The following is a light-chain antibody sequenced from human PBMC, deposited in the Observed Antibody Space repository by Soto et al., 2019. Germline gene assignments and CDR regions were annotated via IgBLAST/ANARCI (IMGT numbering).Light chain of an antibody. CDR1: TSNIGNNY. CDR2: ESS. Sequence: QSVLTQPPSVSAAPGQKVTISCSGSTSNIGNNYVSWFQQLPGTAPKLLIYESSKRPSGIPDRFSGSKSGTSATLGITGLQTGDEADYNCGAWDNSRNAYVFGTGTKVTVL. J-gene: IGLJ1*01. CDR3: GAWDNSRNAYV. V-gene: IGLV1-51*02.